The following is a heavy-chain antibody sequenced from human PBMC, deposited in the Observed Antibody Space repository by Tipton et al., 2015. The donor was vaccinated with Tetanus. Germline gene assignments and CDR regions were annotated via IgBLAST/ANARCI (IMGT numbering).Heavy chain of an antibody. Sequence: TLSLTCSVSGGSISDSSYYWSWIRQPPGKALEWIGSIYYSGSTFYHPSLQSRVTISVDTSKNQFSLRLSSVTAADTAVYFCARHPPPYYYGSGSYLDYWGQGTPVTVSS. CDR3: ARHPPPYYYGSGSYLDY. J-gene: IGHJ4*02. D-gene: IGHD3-10*01. CDR1: GGSISDSSYY. CDR2: IYYSGST. V-gene: IGHV4-39*01.